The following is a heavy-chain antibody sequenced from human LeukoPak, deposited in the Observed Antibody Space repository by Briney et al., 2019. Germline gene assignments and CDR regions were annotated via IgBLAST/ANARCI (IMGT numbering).Heavy chain of an antibody. CDR1: GFTFYNYW. V-gene: IGHV3-74*01. CDR3: ARRDCTTGVCYMDY. J-gene: IGHJ4*02. D-gene: IGHD2-8*01. CDR2: INTDGSST. Sequence: PGGSLRLSCAASGFTFYNYWMHWVRQAPGEGLVWVSRINTDGSSTSYADSVKGRFTISRDNAKNALYLQMNSLRAEDTAVYYCARRDCTTGVCYMDYWGQGTLVTVSS.